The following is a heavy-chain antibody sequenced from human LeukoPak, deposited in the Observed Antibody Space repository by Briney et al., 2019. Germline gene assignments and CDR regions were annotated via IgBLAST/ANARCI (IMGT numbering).Heavy chain of an antibody. J-gene: IGHJ4*02. Sequence: SGPTLANPTQTLTLTRPFSGFPLSTICVGVGWIRQPPGKALEWLTLIYWNEDKPCSPSLKSSLTLTKDTSKNQVVLKLTNVDPEDTAIYYCAHTRGRSGYYFDFDFWGQGTLVTVSS. CDR1: GFPLSTICVG. V-gene: IGHV2-5*01. CDR3: AHTRGRSGYYFDFDF. D-gene: IGHD3-22*01. CDR2: IYWNEDK.